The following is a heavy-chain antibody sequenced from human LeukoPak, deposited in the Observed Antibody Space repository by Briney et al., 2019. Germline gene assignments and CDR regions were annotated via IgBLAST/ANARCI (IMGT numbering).Heavy chain of an antibody. D-gene: IGHD3-22*01. CDR3: ARNYYDSSGWGY. V-gene: IGHV4-61*02. Sequence: PSQTLSLTCAVSGGPIRSDNYYWSWIRQPAGKGLEWIGRIYYSGSTNYNPSLKSRVTISVDTSKNQFSLKLSSVTAADTAVYYCARNYYDSSGWGYWGQGTLVTVSS. J-gene: IGHJ4*02. CDR2: IYYSGST. CDR1: GGPIRSDNYY.